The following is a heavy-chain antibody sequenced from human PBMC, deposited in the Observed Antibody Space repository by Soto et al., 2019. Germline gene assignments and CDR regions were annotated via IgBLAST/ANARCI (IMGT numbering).Heavy chain of an antibody. J-gene: IGHJ4*01. V-gene: IGHV3-9*01. Sequence: TGGSLRLSCTASGFTFDDYAMHWVRQGPGRGLEWVSGITWNSGKIAYADSVKGRFTIARDDDNNSLYLQMNSLRPEDTALYYCVKDSYADFHRLLSTAAYFFDYWGHGTLVTVSS. D-gene: IGHD2-2*01. CDR1: GFTFDDYA. CDR3: VKDSYADFHRLLSTAAYFFDY. CDR2: ITWNSGKI.